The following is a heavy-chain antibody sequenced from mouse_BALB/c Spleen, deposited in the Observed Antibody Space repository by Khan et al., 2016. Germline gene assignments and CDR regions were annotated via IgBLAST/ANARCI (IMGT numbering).Heavy chain of an antibody. CDR2: IRLKSNNYAT. D-gene: IGHD3-1*01. CDR1: GFTFSTYW. CDR3: TRQRGLRDY. V-gene: IGHV6-6*02. Sequence: EVKLEVSGGGLVQPGGSMKLSCVASGFTFSTYWMNWVRQSPEKGLEWVAEIRLKSNNYATHYAESVKVRFTISRDDSKSSVYLQMNNLRAEGTGIYYCTRQRGLRDYGSQGTTLTVSS. J-gene: IGHJ2*01.